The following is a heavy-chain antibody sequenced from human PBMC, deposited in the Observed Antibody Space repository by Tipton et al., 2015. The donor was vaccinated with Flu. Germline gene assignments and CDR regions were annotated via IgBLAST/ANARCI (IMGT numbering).Heavy chain of an antibody. J-gene: IGHJ6*02. D-gene: IGHD3-10*01. CDR2: IYHSGNT. CDR1: GYSISSGYY. V-gene: IGHV4-38-2*01. Sequence: TLSLTCAVSGYSISSGYYWGWIRQPPGKGLEWTGNIYHSGNTYYNPSLKSRVTISVDTSKNQFSLKLSSVTAADTAVYYCARLMKVRGVTPGYYGMHVWGQGTTVTVSS. CDR3: ARLMKVRGVTPGYYGMHV.